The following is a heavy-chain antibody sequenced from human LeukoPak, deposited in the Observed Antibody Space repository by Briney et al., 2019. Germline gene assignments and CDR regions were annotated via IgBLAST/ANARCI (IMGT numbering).Heavy chain of an antibody. V-gene: IGHV1-8*03. CDR1: GYTFTSYD. Sequence: ASVKVPCKASGYTFTSYDINWVRQATGQGLEWMGWMNPNSGNTGYAQKFQGRVTITRNTSISTAYMELSSLRSEDTAVYYCARALWVPRDAFDIWGQGTMVTVSS. D-gene: IGHD3-10*01. J-gene: IGHJ3*02. CDR3: ARALWVPRDAFDI. CDR2: MNPNSGNT.